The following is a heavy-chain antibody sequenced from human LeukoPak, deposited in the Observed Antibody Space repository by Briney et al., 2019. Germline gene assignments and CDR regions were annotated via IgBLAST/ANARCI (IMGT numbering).Heavy chain of an antibody. V-gene: IGHV6-1*01. CDR1: GDSVSSKSAA. CDR3: ARRAYGSGSPAAPYESDF. J-gene: IGHJ4*02. Sequence: SQTLSLTCAISGDSVSSKSAAWNWIRQSPSRGLEWLGRTYYRSKWSSGYAESVKSRITINPDTSKNQFSLQLKSVTPEDSAVYYCARRAYGSGSPAAPYESDFWGQGTLVTVSS. CDR2: TYYRSKWSS. D-gene: IGHD3-10*01.